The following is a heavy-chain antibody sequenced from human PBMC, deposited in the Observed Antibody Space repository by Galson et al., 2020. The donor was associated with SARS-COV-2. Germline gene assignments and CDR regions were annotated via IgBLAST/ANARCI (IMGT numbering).Heavy chain of an antibody. J-gene: IGHJ5*02. CDR2: IDHSGST. V-gene: IGHV4-4*02. CDR1: GGSISTKNW. CDR3: VRASWNWFDP. Sequence: SETLSLTCDVSGGSISTKNWWSWVRQTPGKGLEWIGEIDHSGSTKYNPSLKSRVTISVDNSKNQFSLKVNSVTAADTAVYFCVRASWNWFDPWGQGTLVTVSS.